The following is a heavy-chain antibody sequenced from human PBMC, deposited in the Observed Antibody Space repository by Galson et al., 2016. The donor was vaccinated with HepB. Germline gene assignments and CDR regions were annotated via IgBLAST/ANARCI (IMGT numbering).Heavy chain of an antibody. CDR1: GGTFSGYA. Sequence: SVKVSCKASGGTFSGYAISWVRQAPGQGLEWMGGIIPILGIANYAQKFQGRVTITADKSTSTAYMELSSLRSEDTAVYYCASSNFNCGSTSCYINWFDPWGQGTLVTVSS. J-gene: IGHJ5*02. V-gene: IGHV1-69*10. CDR2: IIPILGIA. D-gene: IGHD2-2*02. CDR3: ASSNFNCGSTSCYINWFDP.